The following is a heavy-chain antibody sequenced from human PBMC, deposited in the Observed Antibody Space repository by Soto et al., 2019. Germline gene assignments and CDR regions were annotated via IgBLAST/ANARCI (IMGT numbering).Heavy chain of an antibody. CDR2: INPENGDT. CDR1: GYTFTDYF. Sequence: QVQVVQSGAEVKEPGASVKVSCKASGYTFTDYFLHWVRQAPGQGLEWMGWINPENGDTSYAQDFQDRVTMTRDTAISTAYMELSSLRSDDTAVYYCARPTAARELVYWGQGTPVTVSA. CDR3: ARPTAARELVY. J-gene: IGHJ4*02. D-gene: IGHD6-6*01. V-gene: IGHV1-2*02.